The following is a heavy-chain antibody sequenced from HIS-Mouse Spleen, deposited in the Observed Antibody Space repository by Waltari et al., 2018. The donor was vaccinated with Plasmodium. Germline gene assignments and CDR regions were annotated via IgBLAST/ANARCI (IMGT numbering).Heavy chain of an antibody. D-gene: IGHD6-13*01. Sequence: QVQLVQSGVEVKKPGASVKVSCKASGYTFTGYYMPWVRQAPGKGLEWMGWINPNSGGTNYAQKFQGRVTMPRDTSISTAYMELSRLRSDDTAVYYCARVLGYKAAAGTFVEYFQHWGQGTLVTVSS. CDR2: INPNSGGT. CDR3: ARVLGYKAAAGTFVEYFQH. V-gene: IGHV1-2*02. CDR1: GYTFTGYY. J-gene: IGHJ1*01.